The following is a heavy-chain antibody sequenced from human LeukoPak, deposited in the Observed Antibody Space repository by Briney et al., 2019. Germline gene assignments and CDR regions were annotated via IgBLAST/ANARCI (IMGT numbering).Heavy chain of an antibody. CDR1: GYTFTSYD. J-gene: IGHJ6*02. CDR3: ARENSYGDSNDDYYYSMDV. Sequence: GASVKVSCKASGYTFTSYDINWVRQATGQGLEWMGWMNPNSGNTGYAQKFQGRVTMTRNTSISTAYMELSSLRSEDTAVYYCARENSYGDSNDDYYYSMDVWGQGTTVTVSS. V-gene: IGHV1-8*01. D-gene: IGHD4-17*01. CDR2: MNPNSGNT.